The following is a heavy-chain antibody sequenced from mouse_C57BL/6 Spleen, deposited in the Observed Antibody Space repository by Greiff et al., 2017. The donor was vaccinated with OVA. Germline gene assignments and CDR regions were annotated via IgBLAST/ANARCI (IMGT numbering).Heavy chain of an antibody. CDR1: GYSFTGYY. D-gene: IGHD3-2*02. Sequence: EVQLVESGPELVKPGASVKISCKASGYSFTGYYMNWVKQSPEKSLEWIGEINPSTGGTTYNQKFKAKATLTVDKSSSTAYMQLKSLTSEDSAVYYCAREAAQGFAYWGQGTLVTVSA. CDR2: INPSTGGT. V-gene: IGHV1-42*01. J-gene: IGHJ3*01. CDR3: AREAAQGFAY.